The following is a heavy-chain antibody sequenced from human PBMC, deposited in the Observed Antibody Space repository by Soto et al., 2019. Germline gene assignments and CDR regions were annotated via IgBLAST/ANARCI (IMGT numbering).Heavy chain of an antibody. V-gene: IGHV4-61*01. Sequence: AEPLSLTCTVSGGSVSSGRYYWSWIRQPPGKGLEWIVYIYYSGSTNYHPSLKSRVTISVDTSKTQFSLKLSSVTAADTAVYYCASSTYVLLWFGPFDYWGQGTRVTVPA. CDR3: ASSTYVLLWFGPFDY. D-gene: IGHD3-10*01. J-gene: IGHJ4*02. CDR1: GGSVSSGRYY. CDR2: IYYSGST.